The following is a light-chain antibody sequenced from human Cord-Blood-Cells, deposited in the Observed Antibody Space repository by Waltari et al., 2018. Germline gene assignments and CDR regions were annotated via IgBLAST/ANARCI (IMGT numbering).Light chain of an antibody. CDR3: LLSYSGARGV. CDR1: TGAVTSGHY. V-gene: IGLV7-46*01. J-gene: IGLJ3*02. CDR2: DTS. Sequence: QAVVTQEPSLTASPGGTVTLTCGSSTGAVTSGHYPYWFQQKPGQAPRTLIYDTSNKHSWTPARFSGSLRGGKAALTLSGAQPEDEAEYYCLLSYSGARGVFGGGTKLTVL.